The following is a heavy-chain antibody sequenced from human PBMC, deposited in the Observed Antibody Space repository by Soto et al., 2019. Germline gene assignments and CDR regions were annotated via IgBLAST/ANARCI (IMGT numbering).Heavy chain of an antibody. CDR1: GYSFTSYW. CDR3: ARRGEQQLARAFDI. Sequence: GESLKISCKGSGYSFTSYWIGWVRQMPGKGLEWMGLIYPHDSNTRYSPSFQGQVTISADKPINTAYLHWNSLKASDTATYYCARRGEQQLARAFDIWGQGTMVTVSS. D-gene: IGHD6-13*01. V-gene: IGHV5-51*04. J-gene: IGHJ3*02. CDR2: IYPHDSNT.